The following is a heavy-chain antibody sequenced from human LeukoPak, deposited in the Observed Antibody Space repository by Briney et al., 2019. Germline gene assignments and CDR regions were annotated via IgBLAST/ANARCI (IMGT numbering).Heavy chain of an antibody. CDR1: AFTFHNYA. J-gene: IGHJ4*02. Sequence: GGSLRLSCAASAFTFHNYAMHWVRRPPGKGLEWVSGINWNSGSIGYADSVKGRFTISRNNAKNSLYLQMNSLRPEDTALYYCTRGPGYFDHWGQGTLVTVSS. CDR3: TRGPGYFDH. V-gene: IGHV3-9*01. CDR2: INWNSGSI.